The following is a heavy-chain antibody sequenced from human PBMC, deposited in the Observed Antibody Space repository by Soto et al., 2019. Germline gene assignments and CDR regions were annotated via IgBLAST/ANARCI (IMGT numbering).Heavy chain of an antibody. CDR2: ISYDGTNQ. Sequence: QVQLVESGGGVVQPETSLRLSCTVSGFTFRNYPMHWVRQAPGKGLEWVAVISYDGTNQYYTHSVKGRFTISRDNSKNTLYLVMNSLSPEDTAVYYCARESTLGYYYGLDVWGQGTTVTVSS. CDR1: GFTFRNYP. V-gene: IGHV3-30-3*01. D-gene: IGHD2-15*01. CDR3: ARESTLGYYYGLDV. J-gene: IGHJ6*02.